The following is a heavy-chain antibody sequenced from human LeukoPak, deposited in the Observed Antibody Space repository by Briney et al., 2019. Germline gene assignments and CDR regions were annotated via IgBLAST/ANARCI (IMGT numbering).Heavy chain of an antibody. V-gene: IGHV4-59*01. CDR1: GGSISSYY. CDR3: ARGKYVYSIAGWFDP. CDR2: IYYSGST. Sequence: PSETLSLTCTVSGGSISSYYWSWIRQPPGKGLEWIGYIYYSGSTNYNPSLKSRVTISVDTSKNQFSLKLSSVTAADTAVYYCARGKYVYSIAGWFDPWGQGTLATVSS. J-gene: IGHJ5*02. D-gene: IGHD2-15*01.